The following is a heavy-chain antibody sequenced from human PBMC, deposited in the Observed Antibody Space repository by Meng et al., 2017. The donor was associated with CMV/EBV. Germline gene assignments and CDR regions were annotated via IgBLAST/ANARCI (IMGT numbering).Heavy chain of an antibody. CDR2: IRSKANSYAT. V-gene: IGHV3-73*01. D-gene: IGHD2-2*01. CDR3: TRGLVVHETSDY. J-gene: IGHJ4*02. Sequence: GGSLRLSCVASGFTFSSYWMSWVRQAPGKGLEWVGRIRSKANSYATAYAASVKGRFTISRDDSKNTAYLQMNSLKTEDTAVYYCTRGLVVHETSDYWGQGTLVTVSS. CDR1: GFTFSSYW.